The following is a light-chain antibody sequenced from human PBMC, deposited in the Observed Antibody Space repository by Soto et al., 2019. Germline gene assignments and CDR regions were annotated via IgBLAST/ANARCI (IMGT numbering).Light chain of an antibody. CDR1: SSDVGGYNY. CDR2: EVS. J-gene: IGLJ2*01. V-gene: IGLV2-8*01. CDR3: SSYGGSNTVV. Sequence: QSALTQPPSASGSPGQSVTISCTGSSSDVGGYNYVSWYQQHPGKAPKLMIYEVSKRPSGVPDRLSGSKSGNTASLTVSGLQAEDEAYYYCSSYGGSNTVVFVGGTKLTVL.